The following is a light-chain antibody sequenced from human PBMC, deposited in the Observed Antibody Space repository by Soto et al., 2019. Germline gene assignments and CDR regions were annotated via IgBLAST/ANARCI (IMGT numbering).Light chain of an antibody. CDR2: GAS. V-gene: IGKV3-15*01. CDR1: QSIANN. Sequence: EIVLTQSPATLSVSPGEGATLSCRAGQSIANNLAWYQQKPGQAPRLLIYGASTRATGIPARFSGSGSGTKFTLTISSLQSEDFAVYYCQQYNDWPPLTFGGGNKVEIK. CDR3: QQYNDWPPLT. J-gene: IGKJ4*01.